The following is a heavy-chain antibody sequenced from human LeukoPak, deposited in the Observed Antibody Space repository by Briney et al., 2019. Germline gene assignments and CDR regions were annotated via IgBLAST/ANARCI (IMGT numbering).Heavy chain of an antibody. Sequence: KPSETLSLTCAVYGGSFSGYYWSWVRQPPGKGLEWIGEINHSGSTNYNPSLKSRVTISVDTSKNQFSLRLSSVTAADTAVYYCARGLHVWGSYRTNWFDPWGQGTLVTVSS. D-gene: IGHD3-16*02. J-gene: IGHJ5*02. CDR1: GGSFSGYY. V-gene: IGHV4-34*01. CDR2: INHSGST. CDR3: ARGLHVWGSYRTNWFDP.